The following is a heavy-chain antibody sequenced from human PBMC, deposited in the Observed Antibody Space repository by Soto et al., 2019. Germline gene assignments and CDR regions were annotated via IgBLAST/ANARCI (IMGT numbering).Heavy chain of an antibody. CDR3: AGEDGQIQLGEFHY. Sequence: QVQLVESGGGVVQSGTSLRLSCAASGFAFQNYGMHWVRQAPGKGLEWVAFSQNDVITKYYADSVKGRFTVSRDNSKNTLYLQIDALGADDTAVYFCAGEDGQIQLGEFHYWGQGTLVTVSS. CDR1: GFAFQNYG. V-gene: IGHV3-33*01. D-gene: IGHD3-16*01. CDR2: SQNDVITK. J-gene: IGHJ4*02.